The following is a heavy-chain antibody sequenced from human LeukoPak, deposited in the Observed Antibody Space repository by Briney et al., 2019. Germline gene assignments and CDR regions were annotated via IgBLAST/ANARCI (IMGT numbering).Heavy chain of an antibody. CDR3: TRGKGDQGWY. J-gene: IGHJ4*02. D-gene: IGHD2-15*01. CDR2: IRSKAYGGTT. CDR1: GFSFLTYA. V-gene: IGHV3-49*03. Sequence: GGSLRLSCAASGFSFLTYAMSWFRQAPGKGLEWVGFIRSKAYGGTTECAASVKGRFTISRDDSKSIAYLQMNSLKTEDTAVYYCTRGKGDQGWYWGQGTLVTVSS.